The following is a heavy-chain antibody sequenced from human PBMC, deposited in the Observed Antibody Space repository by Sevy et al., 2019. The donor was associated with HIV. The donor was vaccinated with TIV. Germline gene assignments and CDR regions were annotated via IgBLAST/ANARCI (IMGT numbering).Heavy chain of an antibody. D-gene: IGHD3-16*01. J-gene: IGHJ4*02. Sequence: SETLSLTCTVSGGSISSSSYYWGWIRQPPGKGLEWIGSIYYSGSTYYNPSLKSRVTISVDTSKNQFSLKLSSVTAADTAVYYCARQRDGRYYDYVWGSCPGHFDYWGQGTLVTVSS. CDR2: IYYSGST. V-gene: IGHV4-39*01. CDR3: ARQRDGRYYDYVWGSCPGHFDY. CDR1: GGSISSSSYY.